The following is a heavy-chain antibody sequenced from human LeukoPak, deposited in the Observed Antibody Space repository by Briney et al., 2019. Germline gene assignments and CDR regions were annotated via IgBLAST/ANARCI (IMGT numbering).Heavy chain of an antibody. CDR3: ARVGSAAATADY. Sequence: ASMKVSCKASGYTFTSYYMHWMRQAPGQGPEWMGIINPRGGSTDYAQKFQGRITMTSDTSTSTVYMELNSLRSDDTAVYFCARVGSAAATADYWGQGTLVTVSS. V-gene: IGHV1-46*01. J-gene: IGHJ4*02. CDR1: GYTFTSYY. D-gene: IGHD6-25*01. CDR2: INPRGGST.